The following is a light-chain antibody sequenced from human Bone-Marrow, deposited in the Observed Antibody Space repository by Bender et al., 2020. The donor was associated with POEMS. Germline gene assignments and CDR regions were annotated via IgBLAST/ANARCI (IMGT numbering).Light chain of an antibody. Sequence: QSALTQPASVSGSPGQSITVSCTGASSDVGSYGLVSWYQQHPGKAPELVIYEGSQRPSGVSNRFSGSKSGNTASLTISGLQAEDEAVYYCGSYTTSSTVIFGGGTKLTVL. J-gene: IGLJ2*01. CDR3: GSYTTSSTVI. CDR1: SSDVGSYGL. CDR2: EGS. V-gene: IGLV2-14*02.